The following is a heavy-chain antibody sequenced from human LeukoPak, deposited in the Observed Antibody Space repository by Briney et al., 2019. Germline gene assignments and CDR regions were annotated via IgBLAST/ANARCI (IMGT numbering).Heavy chain of an antibody. V-gene: IGHV3-7*01. CDR3: ASLRGDIVATIPLDY. J-gene: IGHJ4*02. CDR2: IKQDGSEK. D-gene: IGHD5-12*01. Sequence: GGSLRLSCAASGFTFSSYWMSWVRQAPGKGLEWVANIKQDGSEKYYVDSVKGRFTISRDNAKNSVYLQMNSLRAEDTAVYYCASLRGDIVATIPLDYWGQGTLVTVSS. CDR1: GFTFSSYW.